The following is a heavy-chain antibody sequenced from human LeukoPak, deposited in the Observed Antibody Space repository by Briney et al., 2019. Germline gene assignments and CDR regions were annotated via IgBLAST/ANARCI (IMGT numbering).Heavy chain of an antibody. Sequence: ASVKVSCKASGGTFSSYASSWVRQAPGQGLEWMGRIIPILGIANYAQKFQGRVTITADKSTSTAYMELSSLRSEDTAVYYCAIRAHVVSAGAFDIWGQGTMVTVSS. CDR1: GGTFSSYA. CDR2: IIPILGIA. J-gene: IGHJ3*02. CDR3: AIRAHVVSAGAFDI. V-gene: IGHV1-69*04. D-gene: IGHD3-22*01.